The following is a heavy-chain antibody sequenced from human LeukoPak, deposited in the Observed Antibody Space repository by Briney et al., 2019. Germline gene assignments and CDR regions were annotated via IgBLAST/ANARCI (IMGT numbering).Heavy chain of an antibody. CDR2: ISSSSSYI. CDR3: ARDKSDDYDFWSGYSDAFDI. Sequence: PGGSLRLSCAASGFTFSSYSMNWVRQAPGKGLEWVSSISSSSSYIYYADSVKGRFTISRDNAKNSLYLQMNSLRAEDTAVYYCARDKSDDYDFWSGYSDAFDIWGQGTMVTVSS. D-gene: IGHD3-3*01. V-gene: IGHV3-21*01. J-gene: IGHJ3*02. CDR1: GFTFSSYS.